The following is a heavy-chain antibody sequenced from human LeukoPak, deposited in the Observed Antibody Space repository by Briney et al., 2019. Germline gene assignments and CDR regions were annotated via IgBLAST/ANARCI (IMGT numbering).Heavy chain of an antibody. CDR2: ISGSGGST. CDR1: GFTFNTYA. Sequence: GGSLRLSCAASGFTFNTYAMNWVRQAPGKGLEWVSAISGSGGSTYYADSVKGRFTISRDNSKSTLYLQMDSLRAEDTAIYYCANDYGDYEVYFDYWGQGTLVTVSS. D-gene: IGHD4-17*01. CDR3: ANDYGDYEVYFDY. V-gene: IGHV3-23*01. J-gene: IGHJ4*02.